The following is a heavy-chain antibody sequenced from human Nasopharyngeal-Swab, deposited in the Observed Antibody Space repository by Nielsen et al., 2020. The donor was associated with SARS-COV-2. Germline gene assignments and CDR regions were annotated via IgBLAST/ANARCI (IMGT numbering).Heavy chain of an antibody. V-gene: IGHV4-59*12. D-gene: IGHD3-3*01. CDR2: IYYSGST. Sequence: WIRQPPGKGLEWIGYIYYSGSTNYNPSLKSRVTISIDTSKNQFSLKLSSVTAADTAVYYCARGGRITIFGVVIKVLYFDYWGQGTLVTVSS. J-gene: IGHJ4*02. CDR3: ARGGRITIFGVVIKVLYFDY.